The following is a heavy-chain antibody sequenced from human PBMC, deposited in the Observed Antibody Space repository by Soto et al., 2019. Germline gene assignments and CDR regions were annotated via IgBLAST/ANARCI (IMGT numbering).Heavy chain of an antibody. CDR2: ISDSGATP. CDR3: AKEDTSSGSLDY. CDR1: GFPFGENA. D-gene: IGHD6-19*01. J-gene: IGHJ4*02. V-gene: IGHV3-23*01. Sequence: GSLRLSCSASGFPFGENAMSWVRQAPGKGLEWVSGISDSGATPYSADSVRGRFTISRDNSKNTLYLQMKSLRAEDSASYYCAKEDTSSGSLDYWGQGALVPVSS.